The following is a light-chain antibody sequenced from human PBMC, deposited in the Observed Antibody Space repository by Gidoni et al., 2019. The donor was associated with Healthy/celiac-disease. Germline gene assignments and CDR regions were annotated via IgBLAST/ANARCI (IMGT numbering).Light chain of an antibody. CDR2: GAS. CDR1: QSVSSSY. Sequence: EIGLTQATGTLSLSPGERATLSCRASQSVSSSYLAWYQQKPGQAPRLLIYGASSRATGIPDRFSGSGSGTDFTLTISRLEPEDFAVYYCQQYGSSPWTFGQXTKVEIK. V-gene: IGKV3-20*01. CDR3: QQYGSSPWT. J-gene: IGKJ1*01.